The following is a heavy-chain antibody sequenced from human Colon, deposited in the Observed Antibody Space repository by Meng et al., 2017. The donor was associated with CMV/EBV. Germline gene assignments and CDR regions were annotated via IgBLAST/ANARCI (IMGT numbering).Heavy chain of an antibody. J-gene: IGHJ5*02. CDR1: GFTFSSYW. V-gene: IGHV3-74*01. D-gene: IGHD2-2*01. CDR2: INSDGSST. CDR3: ARDCSSTSCYRTGFDP. Sequence: SGFTFSSYWMHWVRQAPGKGLVWVSHINSDGSSTNYADSVKGRFTISRDNAKNTLYLQMNSLRAEDTAVYYCARDCSSTSCYRTGFDPWGQGTLVTVSS.